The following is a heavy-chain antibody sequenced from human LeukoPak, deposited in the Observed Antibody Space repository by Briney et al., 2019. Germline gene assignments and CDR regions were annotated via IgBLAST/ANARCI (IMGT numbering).Heavy chain of an antibody. CDR2: INTNTGNP. Sequence: ASVKVSCKASGYTFTSYAMNWVRQAPGQGLEWMGWINTNTGNPTYAQGFTGRFVFSLDTSVSTAYLQISSLKAEDTAVYYCARDLYCSGGSCYLNWFDPWGQGTLVTVPS. D-gene: IGHD2-15*01. CDR1: GYTFTSYA. V-gene: IGHV7-4-1*02. J-gene: IGHJ5*02. CDR3: ARDLYCSGGSCYLNWFDP.